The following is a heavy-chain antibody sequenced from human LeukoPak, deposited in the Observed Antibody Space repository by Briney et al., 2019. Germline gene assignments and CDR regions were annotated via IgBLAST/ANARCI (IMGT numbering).Heavy chain of an antibody. CDR2: IIQDGSAK. CDR1: GFIFSSYC. CDR3: ARGAIGSFDI. Sequence: GGSLRLSCAASGFIFSSYCMTWVRQAPGKGLEWVAEIIQDGSAKYYVDSVKGRFTISRDNAKNTLSLQMNSLRAEDTAVYYCARGAIGSFDIWGQGTVVTVSS. V-gene: IGHV3-7*01. J-gene: IGHJ3*02.